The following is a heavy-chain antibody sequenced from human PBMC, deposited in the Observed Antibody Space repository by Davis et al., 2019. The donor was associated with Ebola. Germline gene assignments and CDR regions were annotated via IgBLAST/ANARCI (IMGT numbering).Heavy chain of an antibody. J-gene: IGHJ5*02. CDR2: IYYIGSP. V-gene: IGHV4-59*01. D-gene: IGHD3-3*01. CDR1: GGSISSYY. CDR3: ARVGYYDFWSGYYTKNWFDP. Sequence: SETLSLTCPVSGGSISSYYWSWIRQPPGKGLEWIGYIYYIGSPNYNPSLKSRVTISVDTSKNQFSLKLSSVTAADTAIYYCARVGYYDFWSGYYTKNWFDPWGQGTLVSVSS.